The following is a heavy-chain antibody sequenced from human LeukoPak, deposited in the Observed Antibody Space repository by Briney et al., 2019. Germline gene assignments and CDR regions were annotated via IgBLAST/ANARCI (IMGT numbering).Heavy chain of an antibody. CDR2: INPSSGGT. J-gene: IGHJ4*02. CDR1: GYTFTGYY. Sequence: ASVKVSCKASGYTFTGYYIHWVRQAPGQGLDWMGWINPSSGGTIYAQKFQGRVTMTRDTSISAAYMELSRLRSDDTAVYYCARDKCSSTSCYIFDYWGQGTLVTVSS. V-gene: IGHV1-2*02. CDR3: ARDKCSSTSCYIFDY. D-gene: IGHD2-2*01.